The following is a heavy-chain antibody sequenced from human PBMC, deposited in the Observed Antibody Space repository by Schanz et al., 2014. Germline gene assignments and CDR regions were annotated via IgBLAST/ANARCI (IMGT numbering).Heavy chain of an antibody. CDR2: IDGRGITT. D-gene: IGHD3-10*02. CDR1: GFTFSSYA. CDR3: AKRFHCSGSHPFDY. V-gene: IGHV3-23*04. Sequence: EVQLVESGGGLVQPGGSLRLSCSASGFTFSSYAMHWVRQAPGKGLEWVAIIDGRGITTFYADSVKGRFTISRDNAKNTVYLQMNSLRDDDTAVYYCAKRFHCSGSHPFDYWGQGTLVTVSS. J-gene: IGHJ4*02.